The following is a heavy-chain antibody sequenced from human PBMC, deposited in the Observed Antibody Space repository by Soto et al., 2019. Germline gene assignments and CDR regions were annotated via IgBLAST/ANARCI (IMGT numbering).Heavy chain of an antibody. D-gene: IGHD3-22*01. CDR2: ISYDGSNK. J-gene: IGHJ4*02. V-gene: IGHV3-30*03. CDR3: ATNNYYDSSGYLAY. CDR1: GFTFSSYG. Sequence: GGSLRLSCAASGFTFSSYGMHWVRQAPGKGLEWVAVISYDGSNKYYADSVKGRFTISRDNSKNTLYLQMNSLRAEDTAVYYCATNNYYDSSGYLAYWGQGTLVTAPQ.